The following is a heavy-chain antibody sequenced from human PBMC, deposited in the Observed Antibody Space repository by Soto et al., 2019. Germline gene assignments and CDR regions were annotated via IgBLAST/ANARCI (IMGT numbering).Heavy chain of an antibody. CDR2: ISYDGSNK. CDR3: ASVGATNGPDY. J-gene: IGHJ4*02. D-gene: IGHD1-26*01. Sequence: LRLSCAASGFTFSSYAMHWVRQAPGKGLEWVAVISYDGSNKYYADSVKGRFTISRDNSKNTLYLQMNSLRAEDTAVYYCASVGATNGPDYWGQGTLVTVSS. CDR1: GFTFSSYA. V-gene: IGHV3-30-3*01.